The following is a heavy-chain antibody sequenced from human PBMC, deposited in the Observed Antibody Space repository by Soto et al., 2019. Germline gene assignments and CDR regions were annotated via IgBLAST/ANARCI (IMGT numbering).Heavy chain of an antibody. CDR2: INPSGGTT. V-gene: IGHV1-46*01. Sequence: QVQLAQSGTEVKKPGASVKVSCKTSGYIFTSYYIHWVRQAPGQGLEWMGIINPSGGTTTYAQKFQGRVNMTRDTSTSTGYMELSSLRSEDTAVYYCARGPATAPDAYWGLGTLVTVSS. CDR1: GYIFTSYY. D-gene: IGHD2-2*01. J-gene: IGHJ4*02. CDR3: ARGPATAPDAY.